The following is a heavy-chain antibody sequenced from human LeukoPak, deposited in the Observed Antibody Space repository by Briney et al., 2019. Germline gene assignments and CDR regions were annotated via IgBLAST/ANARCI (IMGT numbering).Heavy chain of an antibody. D-gene: IGHD6-13*01. V-gene: IGHV1-46*01. J-gene: IGHJ3*02. CDR2: INPSGGST. CDR3: AREGDGQQLVRAFDI. CDR1: GYTFTSYY. Sequence: ASVKVSCKASGYTFTSYYMHWVRQAPGQGLEWMGIINPSGGSTSYAQKFQGRVTMTRDTSTSTVYMELSSLRSEDTAVYYCAREGDGQQLVRAFDIWGQGTMVTVSS.